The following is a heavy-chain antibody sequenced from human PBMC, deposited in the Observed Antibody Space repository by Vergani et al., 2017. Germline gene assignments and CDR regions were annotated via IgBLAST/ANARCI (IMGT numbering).Heavy chain of an antibody. Sequence: QVQLQQWGAGLLKPSETLSLTCAVYGGSFSGYYWTWIRQPPGKGLEWIGEINHSGSTNYNPSLKSRVTISVDTSKNQFSLKLSSVTAADTAVYYCARDYGDYVFSAFDIWGQGTMVTVSS. D-gene: IGHD4-17*01. V-gene: IGHV4-34*01. CDR2: INHSGST. CDR3: ARDYGDYVFSAFDI. J-gene: IGHJ3*02. CDR1: GGSFSGYY.